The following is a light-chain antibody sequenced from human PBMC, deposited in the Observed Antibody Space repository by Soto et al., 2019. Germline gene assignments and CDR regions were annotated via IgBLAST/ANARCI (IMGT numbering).Light chain of an antibody. CDR2: DVS. CDR3: SSYTSSSTSLV. CDR1: SSDVGGYNY. V-gene: IGLV2-14*01. Sequence: QSALTQPASVSRSPGQSITISCTGTSSDVGGYNYVSWYQQHPGKAPKLMIYDVSNRPSGVSNRFSGSKSGNTASLTISGLQAEDEADYYCSSYTSSSTSLVFGGGTKVTVL. J-gene: IGLJ3*02.